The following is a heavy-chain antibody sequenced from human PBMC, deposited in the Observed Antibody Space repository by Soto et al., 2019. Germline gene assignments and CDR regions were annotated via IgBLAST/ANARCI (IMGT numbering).Heavy chain of an antibody. CDR3: AKALTATTGAICDF. J-gene: IGHJ4*02. CDR2: ISSDGTNK. D-gene: IGHD2-21*02. CDR1: GFTFSSYG. V-gene: IGHV3-30*18. Sequence: QVQLVESGGGVVQPGRSLTLSCAASGFTFSSYGMHWVRQAPGKGLQWVAVISSDGTNKYYAHSVKGRFTISRENSKNTLYLQMNSLRAEDMAVYYCAKALTATTGAICDFWGQGTLFTVSS.